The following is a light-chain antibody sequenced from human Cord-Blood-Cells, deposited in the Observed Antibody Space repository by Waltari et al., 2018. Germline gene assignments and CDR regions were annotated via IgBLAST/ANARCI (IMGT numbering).Light chain of an antibody. V-gene: IGLV2-23*01. J-gene: IGLJ3*02. Sequence: QPPLPQPASVSGSPGQSITISCPGTSSDVGSYTFVSWYQQHPGKAPKIMIYEGSKRPSGVSNRFSGSKSGNTASLTISGLQAEDEADYYCCSYAGSSTLVFGGGTKLTVL. CDR2: EGS. CDR3: CSYAGSSTLV. CDR1: SSDVGSYTF.